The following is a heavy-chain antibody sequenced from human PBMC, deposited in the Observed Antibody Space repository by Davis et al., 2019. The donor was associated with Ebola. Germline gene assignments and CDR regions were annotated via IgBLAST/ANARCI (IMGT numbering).Heavy chain of an antibody. V-gene: IGHV4-34*01. CDR2: INHSGST. J-gene: IGHJ3*02. CDR3: ARGELLDI. CDR1: VGTFSDYY. Sequence: SETLSLTCAVYVGTFSDYYWSWIRQPPGKGLEWIGEINHSGSTNYNPSLKSRVTISVDTSKNQFSLKLSSVTAADTADYYCARGELLDIWGQGTMVTVSS. D-gene: IGHD3-10*01.